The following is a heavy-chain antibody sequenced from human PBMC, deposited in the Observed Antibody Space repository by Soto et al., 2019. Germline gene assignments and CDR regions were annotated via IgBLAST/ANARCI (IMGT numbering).Heavy chain of an antibody. D-gene: IGHD3-10*01. CDR2: ISPTGEQR. CDR3: AKRYGSGSYRDFNSYYGMDI. V-gene: IGHV3-23*01. Sequence: GSLRLYCAASIFTFRNYGMSWVREVPGKGLEWVSGISPTGEQRFYVDSVKGRFFISRDNSQNTLSLEMSNLRADDTAVYYCAKRYGSGSYRDFNSYYGMDIWGQGTSVTVSS. J-gene: IGHJ6*02. CDR1: IFTFRNYG.